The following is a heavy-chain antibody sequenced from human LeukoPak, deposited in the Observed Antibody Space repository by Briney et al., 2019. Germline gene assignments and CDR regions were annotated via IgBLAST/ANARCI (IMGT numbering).Heavy chain of an antibody. V-gene: IGHV3-33*01. D-gene: IGHD3-10*01. CDR1: GFTFSSNG. CDR2: IWYDGSNK. J-gene: IGHJ4*02. CDR3: ARDGWFRELAFGY. Sequence: GGSLRLSCAASGFTFSSNGMHWVRQAPGKGLEWVAVIWYDGSNKYYADSVKGRFTISRDNSKNTLYLQMNSLRAEDTAVYYCARDGWFRELAFGYWGQGTLVTVSS.